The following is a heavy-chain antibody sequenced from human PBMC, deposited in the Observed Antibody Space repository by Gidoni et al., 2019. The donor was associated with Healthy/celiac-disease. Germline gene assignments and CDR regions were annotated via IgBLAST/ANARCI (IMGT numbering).Heavy chain of an antibody. J-gene: IGHJ4*02. Sequence: EVQLVESGGGLVQPGGSLRLSCAASGFTFSSYEMNWVRQAPGKGLEWVSYISSSGSTIYYADSVKGRFTISRDNAKNSLYLQMNSLRAEDTAVYYCARATLTGEPKGDYWGQGTLVTVSS. CDR3: ARATLTGEPKGDY. D-gene: IGHD7-27*01. CDR2: ISSSGSTI. CDR1: GFTFSSYE. V-gene: IGHV3-48*03.